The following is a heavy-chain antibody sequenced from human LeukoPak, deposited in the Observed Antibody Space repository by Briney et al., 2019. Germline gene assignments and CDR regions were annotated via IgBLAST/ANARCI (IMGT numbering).Heavy chain of an antibody. J-gene: IGHJ4*02. D-gene: IGHD1-26*01. V-gene: IGHV3-9*01. CDR1: GFTFDDYA. CDR3: AKESSGSYFFDY. CDR2: ISRNSGSI. Sequence: QSGGSLRLSCAASGFTFDDYAMHWVRQAPGKGLEWVSGISRNSGSIGYADSVKGRFTISRDNAKNSLYLQMNSLRAEDTALYYCAKESSGSYFFDYWGQGTLVTVSS.